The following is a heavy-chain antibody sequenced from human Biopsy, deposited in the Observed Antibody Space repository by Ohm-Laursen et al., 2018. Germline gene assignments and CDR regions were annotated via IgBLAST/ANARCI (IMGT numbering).Heavy chain of an antibody. V-gene: IGHV4-59*02. J-gene: IGHJ2*01. CDR3: ARDRGYYSDRTVPGYFDL. D-gene: IGHD3-22*01. CDR2: MYYNERT. CDR1: GGSVTNYY. Sequence: SETLSLTCIVSGGSVTNYYWTWIRQPPGKGLEWIGYMYYNERTYYNPSLRGRVTISVDTSENHFSLRLRSVTPADTAIYYCARDRGYYSDRTVPGYFDLWGRGTLVTVSS.